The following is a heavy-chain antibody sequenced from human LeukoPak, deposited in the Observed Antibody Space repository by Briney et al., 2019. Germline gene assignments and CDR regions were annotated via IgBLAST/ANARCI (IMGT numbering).Heavy chain of an antibody. CDR3: AAALDY. J-gene: IGHJ4*02. V-gene: IGHV4-39*01. CDR2: IYYRGNT. D-gene: IGHD2-15*01. CDR1: GDSINISTYS. Sequence: SETLSLTCTVSGDSINISTYSWGWIRQPPGKWLEYIGSIYYRGNTYYNPSIESRVIISVDTSKNQCSLKLTSVTAADTAVYYCAAALDYWGQGTLVTVSS.